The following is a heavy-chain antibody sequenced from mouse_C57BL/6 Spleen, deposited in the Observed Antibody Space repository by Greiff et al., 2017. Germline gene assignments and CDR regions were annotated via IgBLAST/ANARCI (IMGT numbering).Heavy chain of an antibody. CDR2: IHPNSGST. D-gene: IGHD2-2*01. V-gene: IGHV1-64*01. Sequence: QVQLKQPGAELVKPGASVKLSCKASGYTFTSYWMHWVKQRPGQGLEWIGMIHPNSGSTNYNEKFKSKATLTVDKSSSTAYMQLSSLTSEDSAVYYCARRDGYGFDYWGQGTTLTVSS. CDR3: ARRDGYGFDY. CDR1: GYTFTSYW. J-gene: IGHJ2*01.